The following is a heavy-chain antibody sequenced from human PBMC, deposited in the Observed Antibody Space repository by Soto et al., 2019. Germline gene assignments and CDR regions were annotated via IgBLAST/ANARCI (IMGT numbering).Heavy chain of an antibody. D-gene: IGHD5-12*01. CDR3: ARDLASDAGNDQVGYPSAFDI. J-gene: IGHJ3*02. V-gene: IGHV4-31*03. Sequence: QVQLQESGPGLVKPSQTLSLTCTVSGGSISSGGYYWSWIRQHPGKGLEWIGYIYYSGSTYYNPSLKSRVTISVDPPKNQFSLKLSSVTAADTAVYYCARDLASDAGNDQVGYPSAFDIWGQGTMVTVSS. CDR1: GGSISSGGYY. CDR2: IYYSGST.